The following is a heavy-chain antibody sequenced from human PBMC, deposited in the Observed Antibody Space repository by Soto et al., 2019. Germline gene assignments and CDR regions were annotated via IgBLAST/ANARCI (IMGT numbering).Heavy chain of an antibody. CDR2: ISGSGGST. J-gene: IGHJ6*02. D-gene: IGHD1-20*01. Sequence: EVQLLESGGGLVQPGGSLRLSCAASGFTFSSYAMSWVRQAPGKGLEGVSAISGSGGSTYYADSVKGRFTISRDNSKNTLYLQMNSLRAEDTAVYYCAKMITGTTYYYGMDVWGQGTTVTVSS. CDR1: GFTFSSYA. V-gene: IGHV3-23*01. CDR3: AKMITGTTYYYGMDV.